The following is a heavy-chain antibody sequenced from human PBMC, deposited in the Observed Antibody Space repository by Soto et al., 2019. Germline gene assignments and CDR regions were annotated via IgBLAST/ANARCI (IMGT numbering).Heavy chain of an antibody. J-gene: IGHJ6*02. CDR1: GFTFSSYS. CDR2: ISSSSSYI. CDR3: AGYCSSTSCYRYYYYGMDV. V-gene: IGHV3-21*01. D-gene: IGHD2-2*01. Sequence: GGSLRLSCAASGFTFSSYSMNWVRQAPGKGLEWVSSISSSSSYIYYADSVKGRFTISRDNAKNSLYLQMNSRRAEDTAVYYCAGYCSSTSCYRYYYYGMDVWGQGTTVTVSS.